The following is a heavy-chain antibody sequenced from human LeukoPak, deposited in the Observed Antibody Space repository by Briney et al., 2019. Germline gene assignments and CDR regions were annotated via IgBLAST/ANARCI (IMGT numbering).Heavy chain of an antibody. CDR3: ATHTVLTTLPFDAFDI. CDR2: FDPEDGET. V-gene: IGHV1-24*01. D-gene: IGHD4/OR15-4a*01. J-gene: IGHJ3*02. Sequence: ASVKVSCKVSGYTLTELSMHWVRQAPGKGLEWMGGFDPEDGETIYAQKFRGRVTMTEDTSTDTAYMELSSLRSEDTAVYYCATHTVLTTLPFDAFDIWGQGTMVTVSS. CDR1: GYTLTELS.